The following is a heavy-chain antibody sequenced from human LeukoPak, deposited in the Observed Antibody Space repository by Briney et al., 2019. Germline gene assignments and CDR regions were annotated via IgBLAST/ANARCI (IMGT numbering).Heavy chain of an antibody. CDR2: ISGSGDTT. J-gene: IGHJ4*02. CDR1: GFTFGIFSKFA. Sequence: PGASLRLSCAGSGFTFGIFSKFAMSWVRQAPGQGLEWVCVISGSGDTTYYADSVRGRFTISRDNSKDTLYLQMNSLRAEDTAVYYCASGRITGWYYFDNWGQGTLVTVSS. V-gene: IGHV3-23*01. D-gene: IGHD3-16*01. CDR3: ASGRITGWYYFDN.